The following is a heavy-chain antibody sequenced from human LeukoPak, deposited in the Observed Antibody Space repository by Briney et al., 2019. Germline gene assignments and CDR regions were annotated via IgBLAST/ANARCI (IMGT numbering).Heavy chain of an antibody. CDR3: ARRPLWFGSFDY. V-gene: IGHV1-8*02. D-gene: IGHD3-10*01. Sequence: ASVKVSCKASGGTFSSYAISWVRQATGQGLEWMGWMNPNSGNTGYAQKFQGRVTMTRNTSISTAYMELSSLRSEDTAVYYCARRPLWFGSFDYWGQGTLVTVSS. CDR1: GGTFSSYA. CDR2: MNPNSGNT. J-gene: IGHJ4*02.